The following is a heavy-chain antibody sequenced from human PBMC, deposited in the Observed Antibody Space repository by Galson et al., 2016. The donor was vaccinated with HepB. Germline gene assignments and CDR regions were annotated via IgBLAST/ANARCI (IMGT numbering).Heavy chain of an antibody. D-gene: IGHD6-13*01. CDR2: INSDESRT. Sequence: SLRLSCAASGFTFSDYWMHWVRQVPGKGLVWVSSINSDESRTNYADSVKGRFTISRDNTKNTLYLHMNSLGAEDTAVYYCARGTIVAPGTDYWGQGTLITVSS. V-gene: IGHV3-74*01. CDR1: GFTFSDYW. J-gene: IGHJ4*02. CDR3: ARGTIVAPGTDY.